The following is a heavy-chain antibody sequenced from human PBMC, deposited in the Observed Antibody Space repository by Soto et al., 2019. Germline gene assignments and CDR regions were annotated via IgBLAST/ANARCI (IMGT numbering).Heavy chain of an antibody. D-gene: IGHD6-6*01. CDR3: ARGPPQVQGSDYYYYMDV. Sequence: ASVKVSCKASGGTFSSYAISWVRQAPGQGLEWMGGIIPIFDTANYAQKFQGRVTITADVSTSTAYMELSSPRSEDTAVYYCARGPPQVQGSDYYYYMDVWGKGTTVTVSS. V-gene: IGHV1-69*13. CDR1: GGTFSSYA. J-gene: IGHJ6*03. CDR2: IIPIFDTA.